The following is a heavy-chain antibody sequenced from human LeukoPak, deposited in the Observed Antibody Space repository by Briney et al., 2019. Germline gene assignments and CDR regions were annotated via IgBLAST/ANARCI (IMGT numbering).Heavy chain of an antibody. V-gene: IGHV4-59*01. Sequence: SETLSLTCTVSGDSINAYYWGWIRQPPGKGLEWIGYIYFSGSTNYNPSLKSRVTISVDTSKNQFSLKLSSVTAADTAVYYCARGPYYYGSGSSYYFDYWGQGTLVTVSS. CDR1: GDSINAYY. D-gene: IGHD3-10*01. CDR2: IYFSGST. CDR3: ARGPYYYGSGSSYYFDY. J-gene: IGHJ4*02.